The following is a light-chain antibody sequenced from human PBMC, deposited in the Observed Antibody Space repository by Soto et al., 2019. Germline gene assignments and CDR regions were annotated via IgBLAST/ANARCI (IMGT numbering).Light chain of an antibody. CDR3: QQYSSYSPWT. Sequence: DIPMTQSPSTLSASVGDRVTITCRASQSISNWLAWYQQKPGKAPKLLIYKASRLEGGVPSRFSGSGSGTEFTLTISSLQPDDFATYYCQQYSSYSPWTFGQGTKVEIK. CDR2: KAS. V-gene: IGKV1-5*03. CDR1: QSISNW. J-gene: IGKJ1*01.